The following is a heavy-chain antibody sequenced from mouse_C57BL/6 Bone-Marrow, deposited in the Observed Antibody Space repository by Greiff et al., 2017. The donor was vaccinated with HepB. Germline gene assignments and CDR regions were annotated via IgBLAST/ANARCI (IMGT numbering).Heavy chain of an antibody. J-gene: IGHJ4*01. D-gene: IGHD2-1*01. Sequence: QVQLKQPGAELVRPGSSVKLSCKASGYTFTSYWMHWVKQRPIQGLEWIGNIDPSDSETHYNEKFKDKATLTVEKSSSTAYMQHRSLTSEDSAVYYCARKGNYGSAMDYWGQGTSVTVSS. V-gene: IGHV1-52*01. CDR3: ARKGNYGSAMDY. CDR2: IDPSDSET. CDR1: GYTFTSYW.